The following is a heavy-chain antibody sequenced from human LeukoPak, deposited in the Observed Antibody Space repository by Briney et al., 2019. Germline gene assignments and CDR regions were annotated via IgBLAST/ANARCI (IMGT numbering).Heavy chain of an antibody. Sequence: ASVKVSCKASGYTFTGYYMHWVRQAPGQGLEWMGWINPNSGGTNYAQKLQGRVTMTTDTSTRTVYMELRSLRSDDTAVYYCARDLRRGSSSWYVSGGDYWGQGTLVTVSS. J-gene: IGHJ4*02. V-gene: IGHV1-2*02. CDR3: ARDLRRGSSSWYVSGGDY. CDR2: INPNSGGT. CDR1: GYTFTGYY. D-gene: IGHD6-13*01.